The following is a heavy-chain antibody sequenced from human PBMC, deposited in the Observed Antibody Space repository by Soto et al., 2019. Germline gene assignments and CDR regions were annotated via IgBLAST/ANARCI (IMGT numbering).Heavy chain of an antibody. Sequence: QVQLQESGPGLVKPSETLSLTCTVSGGSISSYYWSWIRQPPGKGLEWIGYIYYSGSTNYNPSLKSRVTISVDTSKNQCSLKVSSVTAADTAVDYCARHYYDSSGSHGMDVWGQGTTVTVSS. D-gene: IGHD3-22*01. CDR1: GGSISSYY. V-gene: IGHV4-59*08. CDR3: ARHYYDSSGSHGMDV. CDR2: IYYSGST. J-gene: IGHJ6*02.